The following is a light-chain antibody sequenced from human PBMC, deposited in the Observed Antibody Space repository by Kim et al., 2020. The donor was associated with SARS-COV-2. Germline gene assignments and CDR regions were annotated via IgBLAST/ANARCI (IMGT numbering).Light chain of an antibody. J-gene: IGKJ2*03. CDR2: CAS. Sequence: RSTLNYTTRQNVLNNYHNKNYLAWYQQKPGQPPKLLIYCASIRECGVYDRCSGSGSATVFTLTISLLQAEDGAVYYCQQCYSTPHSFGQGTKLEI. CDR3: QQCYSTPHS. V-gene: IGKV4-1*01. CDR1: QNVLNNYHNKNY.